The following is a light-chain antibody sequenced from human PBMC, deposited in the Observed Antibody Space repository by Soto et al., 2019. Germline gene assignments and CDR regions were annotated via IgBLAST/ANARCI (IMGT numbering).Light chain of an antibody. CDR1: SSHIGNNY. CDR2: DNN. CDR3: GTWDSSLSAVV. V-gene: IGLV1-51*01. Sequence: QSVLTQPPSVSAAPGQKVTLSCSGSSSHIGNNYVSWYQQLPGTAPKLLIYDNNKRPSGIPDRFSGSKSGTSATLGITGLQTGDEADYYCGTWDSSLSAVVFGGGTKLTVL. J-gene: IGLJ2*01.